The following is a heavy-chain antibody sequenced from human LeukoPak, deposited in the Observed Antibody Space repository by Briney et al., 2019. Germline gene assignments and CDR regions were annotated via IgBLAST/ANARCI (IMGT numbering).Heavy chain of an antibody. CDR2: IKSKTDGGTT. Sequence: PGGSLRLSCAASGFTFSNAWMNWVCQAPGKGLEWVGRIKSKTDGGTTDYAAPVKGRFTISRDDSKNTLYPQMNSLKTEDTAVYYCTTVYYDFWSGYYVDYWGQGTLVTVSS. CDR1: GFTFSNAW. V-gene: IGHV3-15*07. D-gene: IGHD3-3*01. CDR3: TTVYYDFWSGYYVDY. J-gene: IGHJ4*02.